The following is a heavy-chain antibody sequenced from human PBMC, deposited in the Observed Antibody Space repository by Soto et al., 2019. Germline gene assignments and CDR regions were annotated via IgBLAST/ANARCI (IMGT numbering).Heavy chain of an antibody. CDR2: ISSSSSYI. D-gene: IGHD6-6*01. CDR3: ARVLDRIAAGCSDY. CDR1: GFTFSSYS. Sequence: EVQLVESGGGLVKPGGSLRLSCAASGFTFSSYSMNWVRQAPGKGLEWVSSISSSSSYIYYADSVKGRFIISRDNAKNSLYLQMNSLRAEDTAVYYCARVLDRIAAGCSDYWGQGTLVTVSS. J-gene: IGHJ4*02. V-gene: IGHV3-21*01.